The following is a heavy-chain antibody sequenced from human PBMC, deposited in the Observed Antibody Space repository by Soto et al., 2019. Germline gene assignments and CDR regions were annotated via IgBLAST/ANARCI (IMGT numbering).Heavy chain of an antibody. D-gene: IGHD3-10*01. CDR2: ISAYNGNT. CDR1: GYTFTSYG. Sequence: ASVKVSCKASGYTFTSYGISWVRQAPGQGLEWMGWISAYNGNTNYAQKLQGRVTMTTDTSTSTAYMELRSLRSDDTAVYYCAREGGYYGSGSYYYYYYYGMDVWGQGTTVTVSS. J-gene: IGHJ6*02. V-gene: IGHV1-18*01. CDR3: AREGGYYGSGSYYYYYYYGMDV.